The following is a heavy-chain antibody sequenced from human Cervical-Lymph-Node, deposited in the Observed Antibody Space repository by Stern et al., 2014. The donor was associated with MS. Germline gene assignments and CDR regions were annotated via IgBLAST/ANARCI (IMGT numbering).Heavy chain of an antibody. Sequence: QVQLVESGPGLVKPSQTLSLTCTVSGGSISSGGYYWSWIRPHPGKGLEWVGYIYYSGSTYYNPSLKSRVTISVDTSKNQFSLKLSSVTAADTAVYYCARVDSSSWDFDYWGQGTLVTVSS. V-gene: IGHV4-31*03. D-gene: IGHD6-13*01. CDR2: IYYSGST. CDR3: ARVDSSSWDFDY. CDR1: GGSISSGGYY. J-gene: IGHJ4*02.